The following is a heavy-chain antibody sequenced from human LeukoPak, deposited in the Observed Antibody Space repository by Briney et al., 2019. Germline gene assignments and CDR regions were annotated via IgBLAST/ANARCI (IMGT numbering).Heavy chain of an antibody. V-gene: IGHV4-4*09. J-gene: IGHJ4*02. CDR1: GGSISSYY. CDR2: IYTSGST. D-gene: IGHD3-16*01. Sequence: SETLSLTCTVSGGSISSYYWSWIRQPPGKGLEWIGYIYTSGSTNYNPSLKSRVTISVDTSKNQFSLKLSSVTAADTAVYYCASGGDYVWGSNDYWGQGTLVTVSS. CDR3: ASGGDYVWGSNDY.